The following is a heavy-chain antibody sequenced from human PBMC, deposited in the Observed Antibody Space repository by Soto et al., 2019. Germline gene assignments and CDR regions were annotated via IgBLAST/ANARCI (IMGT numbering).Heavy chain of an antibody. D-gene: IGHD1-20*01. CDR2: IKQDGSEK. J-gene: IGHJ4*02. V-gene: IGHV3-7*05. CDR1: GFTFSSYW. CDR3: AREDNWNDVVFDY. Sequence: GGSLRLSGAASGFTFSSYWMSWVRQAPGKGREWVANIKQDGSEKYYVDSVKGRFTISRDNAKNSLYLQMNSLRAEDTAVYYCAREDNWNDVVFDYWGQGTLVTVSS.